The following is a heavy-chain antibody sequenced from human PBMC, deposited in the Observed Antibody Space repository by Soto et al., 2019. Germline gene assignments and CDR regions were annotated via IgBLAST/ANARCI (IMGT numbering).Heavy chain of an antibody. Sequence: SETLSLTCTVSGGSISSSSYYWGWIRQPPGKGLEWIGSIYYSGSTYYNPSLKSRVTISVDTSKNQFSLKLSSVTAADTAVYYCARRYGGTIDYWGQGTLVTVSS. V-gene: IGHV4-39*01. J-gene: IGHJ4*02. D-gene: IGHD4-17*01. CDR2: IYYSGST. CDR3: ARRYGGTIDY. CDR1: GGSISSSSYY.